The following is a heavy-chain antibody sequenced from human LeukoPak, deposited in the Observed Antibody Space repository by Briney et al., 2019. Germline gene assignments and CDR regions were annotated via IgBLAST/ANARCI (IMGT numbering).Heavy chain of an antibody. CDR1: GGSISSYY. D-gene: IGHD3-3*01. Sequence: PSETLSLTCTVSGGSISSYYWSWIRQPPGKGLEWIGYIYYSRSTNYNPSLKSRVTISVDTSKNQFSLKLSSVTAADTAVYYCARSWGHYDFWSGYSYYTFDYWGQGTLVTVSS. CDR3: ARSWGHYDFWSGYSYYTFDY. J-gene: IGHJ4*02. CDR2: IYYSRST. V-gene: IGHV4-59*08.